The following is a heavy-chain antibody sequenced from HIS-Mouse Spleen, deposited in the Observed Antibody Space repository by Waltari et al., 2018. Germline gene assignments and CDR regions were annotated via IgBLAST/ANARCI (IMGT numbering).Heavy chain of an antibody. D-gene: IGHD6-13*01. CDR2: IYYSGRT. J-gene: IGHJ2*01. CDR1: GGSISSSSYY. Sequence: QLQLQESGPGLVKPSETLSLTCTVSGGSISSSSYYWGWIRQPPGKGLEWIGSIYYSGRTYDNPSLKSRVTIAVDTSKNQFSLKLSSVTAADTAVYYCARESPYSSSWYDWYFDLWGRGTLVTVSS. V-gene: IGHV4-39*07. CDR3: ARESPYSSSWYDWYFDL.